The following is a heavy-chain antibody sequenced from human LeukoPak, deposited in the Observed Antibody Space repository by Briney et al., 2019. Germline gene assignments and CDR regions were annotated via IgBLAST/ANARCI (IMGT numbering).Heavy chain of an antibody. V-gene: IGHV3-9*03. J-gene: IGHJ4*02. Sequence: GGSLRLSCAASGFTFDDYAMHWVRQAPGKGLEWVSGISWNSGSIGYADSVKGRFTISRDNAKNSLYLQMNSLRAEDMALYYCAKDTGAAAGTNFDYWGQGTLVTVSS. CDR2: ISWNSGSI. D-gene: IGHD6-13*01. CDR3: AKDTGAAAGTNFDY. CDR1: GFTFDDYA.